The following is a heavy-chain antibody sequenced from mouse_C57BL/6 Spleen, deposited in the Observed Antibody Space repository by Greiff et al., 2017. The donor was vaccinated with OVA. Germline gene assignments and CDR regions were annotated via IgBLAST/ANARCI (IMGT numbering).Heavy chain of an antibody. J-gene: IGHJ4*01. CDR3: ARGIYYGAMDY. CDR1: GFTFSDYY. V-gene: IGHV5-16*01. Sequence: EVKLVESEGGLVQPGSSMKLSCTASGFTFSDYYMAWVCQVPEKGLEWVANINYDGSSTYYLDSLKSRFIISRDNAKNILYLQMSSLKSEDTATYYCARGIYYGAMDYWGQGTSVTVSS. D-gene: IGHD2-1*01. CDR2: INYDGSST.